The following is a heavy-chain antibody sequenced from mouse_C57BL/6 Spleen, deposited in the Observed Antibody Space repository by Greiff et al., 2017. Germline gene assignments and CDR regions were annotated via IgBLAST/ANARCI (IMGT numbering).Heavy chain of an antibody. CDR1: GYTFTSYG. J-gene: IGHJ1*03. V-gene: IGHV1-81*01. Sequence: VQLQQSGAELARPGASVKLSCKASGYTFTSYGISWVKQRTGQGLEWIGEIYPRSGNTYYNEKFKGKATLTADKSSSTAYMELRSLTSEDSAVYFCARGRIYDGYYGYFDVWGTGTTVTVSS. CDR3: ARGRIYDGYYGYFDV. D-gene: IGHD2-3*01. CDR2: IYPRSGNT.